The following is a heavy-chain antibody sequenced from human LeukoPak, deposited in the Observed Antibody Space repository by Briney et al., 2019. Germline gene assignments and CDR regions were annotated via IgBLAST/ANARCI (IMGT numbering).Heavy chain of an antibody. D-gene: IGHD4-23*01. CDR3: ARGYGSNSAPLGY. V-gene: IGHV3-21*01. J-gene: IGHJ4*02. CDR1: GFTFSGYS. Sequence: NPGGSLRLSCAASGFTFSGYSLNWVRQAPGKGLEWVSSISRAGSYKHYADSVKGRFTISRDNAKNSLYLQMNSLRAEDTAVYSCARGYGSNSAPLGYWCQGTLVTVSS. CDR2: ISRAGSYK.